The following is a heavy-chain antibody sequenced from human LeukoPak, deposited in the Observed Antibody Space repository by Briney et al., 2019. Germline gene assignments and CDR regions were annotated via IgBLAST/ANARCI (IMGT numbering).Heavy chain of an antibody. D-gene: IGHD3-22*01. V-gene: IGHV3-33*01. CDR3: ARADYYDSSGYYDY. Sequence: PGGSLRLPCAASGFTLSSYGMHWVRQAPGKGLEWVAVIWYDGSNKYYADSVKGRFTISRDNSKNTLYLQMNSLRAEDTAVYYCARADYYDSSGYYDYWGQGTLVTVSS. CDR2: IWYDGSNK. CDR1: GFTLSSYG. J-gene: IGHJ4*02.